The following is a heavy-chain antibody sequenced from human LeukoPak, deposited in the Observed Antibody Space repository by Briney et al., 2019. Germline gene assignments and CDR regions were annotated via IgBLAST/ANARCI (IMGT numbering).Heavy chain of an antibody. CDR3: AKSDTVTTYYYYMDV. CDR1: GFTFNSYG. D-gene: IGHD4-17*01. V-gene: IGHV3-30*18. J-gene: IGHJ6*03. CDR2: TSYDGTNK. Sequence: PGGSLRPSCAASGFTFNSYGMHWVRQAPGKGLEWVAVTSYDGTNKYYADSVKGRFTISRDNSKNTLYLQMNSLRAEDTAVYYCAKSDTVTTYYYYMDVWGKGTTVTVSS.